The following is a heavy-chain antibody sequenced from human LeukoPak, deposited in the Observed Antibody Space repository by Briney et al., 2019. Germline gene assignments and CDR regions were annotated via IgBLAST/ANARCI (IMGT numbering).Heavy chain of an antibody. V-gene: IGHV3-23*01. J-gene: IGHJ4*02. CDR3: AKDGSGSYYTPSNFDY. CDR2: ISDRGDRT. Sequence: GGSLRLSCAASGFTFTNYAMSWVRKAPGKGLEWVSAISDRGDRTYYTDSVKGRFTISRDNSKTTLYLQMNSLRAEDTAVYYCAKDGSGSYYTPSNFDYWGQGTLVTVSS. CDR1: GFTFTNYA. D-gene: IGHD3-10*01.